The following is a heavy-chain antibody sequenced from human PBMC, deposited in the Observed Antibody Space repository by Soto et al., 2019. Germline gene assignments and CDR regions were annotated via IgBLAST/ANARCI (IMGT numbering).Heavy chain of an antibody. Sequence: PSETLSLTCTVSGGSISSSSYYWGWIRQPPGKGLEWIGSIYYSGSTYYNPSLKSRVTISVDTSKNQFSLKLSSVTAADTAVYYCARRSWTNFDYWGQGTLVTVSS. V-gene: IGHV4-39*01. CDR1: GGSISSSSYY. CDR3: ARRSWTNFDY. CDR2: IYYSGST. J-gene: IGHJ4*02. D-gene: IGHD6-13*01.